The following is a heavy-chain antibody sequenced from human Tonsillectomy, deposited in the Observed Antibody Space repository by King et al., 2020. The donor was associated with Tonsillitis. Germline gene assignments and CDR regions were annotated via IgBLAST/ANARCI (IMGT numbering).Heavy chain of an antibody. CDR1: GFTFSNYG. CDR3: ARDTYSSSWNTHFDY. CDR2: IWYDGSNE. J-gene: IGHJ4*02. V-gene: IGHV3-33*08. D-gene: IGHD6-13*01. Sequence: VQLVESGGGVVQPGRSLRLSCAASGFTFSNYGMHWVRQAPGKGLEWVAVIWYDGSNEYYADSVKGRFTISRDNSKNTLYLQMNSLRAEDTAVYYCARDTYSSSWNTHFDYWGQGTLVTVSS.